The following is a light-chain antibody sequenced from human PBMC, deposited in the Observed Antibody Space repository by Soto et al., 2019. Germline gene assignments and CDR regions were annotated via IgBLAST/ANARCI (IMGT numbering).Light chain of an antibody. CDR3: QQYNNWPIT. Sequence: EIVMTQSPATLSVSPGERAALSCRASQTVGSNLAWYQQKPGQAPRLLISGASTRATGVPARFSGSGSGTEFTLTISSLQSVDFAVYYCQQYNNWPITFGQGTRLEIK. J-gene: IGKJ5*01. CDR1: QTVGSN. CDR2: GAS. V-gene: IGKV3-15*01.